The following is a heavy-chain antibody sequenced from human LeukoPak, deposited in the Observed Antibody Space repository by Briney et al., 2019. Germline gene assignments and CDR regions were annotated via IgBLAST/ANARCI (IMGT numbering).Heavy chain of an antibody. Sequence: GGSLRLSCAASGFTFSSYGMHWVRQAPGKGLEWVSYISSSGSTIYYADSVKGRFTISRDNAKNSLYLQMNSLRAEDTAVYYCARDHGVTSDYWGQGTLVTVSS. CDR2: ISSSGSTI. V-gene: IGHV3-48*04. D-gene: IGHD3-3*01. CDR1: GFTFSSYG. J-gene: IGHJ4*02. CDR3: ARDHGVTSDY.